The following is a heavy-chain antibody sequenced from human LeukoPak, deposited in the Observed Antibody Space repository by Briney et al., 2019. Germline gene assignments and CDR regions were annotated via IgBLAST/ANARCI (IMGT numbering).Heavy chain of an antibody. V-gene: IGHV4-30-4*08. Sequence: PSETLSLTCAVYGGSFSGYYWSWIRQPPGKGLEWIGYIYYSGSTYYNPSLKSRVTISVDTSKNQFSLKLSSVTAADTAVYYCARVLGYDAFDIWGQGTMVTVSS. J-gene: IGHJ3*02. CDR3: ARVLGYDAFDI. CDR1: GGSFSGYY. CDR2: IYYSGST. D-gene: IGHD3-3*02.